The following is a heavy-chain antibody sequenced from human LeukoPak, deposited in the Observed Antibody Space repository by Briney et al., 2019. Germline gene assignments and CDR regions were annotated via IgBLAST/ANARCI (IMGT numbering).Heavy chain of an antibody. V-gene: IGHV4-39*07. CDR2: LYYSGST. CDR1: GGSITNNNYY. CDR3: ARGTGAYYYL. J-gene: IGHJ3*01. Sequence: SETLSLTCTVSGGSITNNNYYWDWIRQPPGKGLEWIGDLYYSGSTHYNPSLKSRVTISVDTSKNQFSLKLSSVTAADTALYYCARGTGAYYYLWGQGTMVTVSS. D-gene: IGHD3-22*01.